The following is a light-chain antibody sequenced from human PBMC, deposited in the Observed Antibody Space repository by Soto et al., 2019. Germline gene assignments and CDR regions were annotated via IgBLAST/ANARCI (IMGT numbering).Light chain of an antibody. CDR3: MQAVQTVPIT. V-gene: IGKV2-28*01. J-gene: IGKJ5*01. CDR2: LGS. CDR1: QILLHRNGYNY. Sequence: DIVVTQSPLSLPVTPGEPASITCRSSQILLHRNGYNYLDWYLQRPGQSPQLLIYLGSNRASGVPDRFSGSGSGTFFTLTISRVEAEDIGVYYCMQAVQTVPITFGQGTRLEIK.